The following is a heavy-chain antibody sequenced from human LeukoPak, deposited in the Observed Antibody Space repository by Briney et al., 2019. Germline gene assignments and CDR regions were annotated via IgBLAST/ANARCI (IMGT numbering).Heavy chain of an antibody. D-gene: IGHD6-13*01. J-gene: IGHJ4*02. Sequence: SETLSLTCTVSGGSISSSSYCWGWIRQPPGKGLEWIGSIYYSGSTYYNPSLKSRVTISVDTSKNQFSLKLSSVTAADTAVYYCASPRGAAAYFDYWGQGTLVTVSS. CDR1: GGSISSSSYC. CDR2: IYYSGST. V-gene: IGHV4-39*01. CDR3: ASPRGAAAYFDY.